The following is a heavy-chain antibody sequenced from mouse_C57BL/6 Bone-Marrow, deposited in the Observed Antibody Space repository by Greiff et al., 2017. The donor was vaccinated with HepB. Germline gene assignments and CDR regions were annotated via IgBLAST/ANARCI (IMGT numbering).Heavy chain of an antibody. CDR2: IYPGNSDT. Sequence: EVQLQQSGTVLARPGASVKMSCKTSGYTFTSYWMHWVKQRPGQGLEWIGAIYPGNSDTSYNQKFKGKAKLTAVTSASTAYMELSSLTNEDSAVYYCTRSGGDIATASYWYFDVWGTGTTVTVSS. CDR3: TRSGGDIATASYWYFDV. D-gene: IGHD1-1*01. CDR1: GYTFTSYW. V-gene: IGHV1-5*01. J-gene: IGHJ1*03.